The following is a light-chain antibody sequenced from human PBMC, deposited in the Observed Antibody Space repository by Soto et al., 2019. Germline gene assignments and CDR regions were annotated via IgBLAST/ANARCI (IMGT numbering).Light chain of an antibody. V-gene: IGKV3-20*01. J-gene: IGKJ2*01. CDR2: GAS. Sequence: EIVLTQSPGTLSLSPGERVTLSCRASQSLTTNYLAWYQQKPGQAPRLLIYGASNRATGVPDRFSGSGSGTDFTLTITRLETEDFAVYYYQHYGCETLTYAFGQGTKLGVK. CDR3: QHYGCETLTYA. CDR1: QSLTTNY.